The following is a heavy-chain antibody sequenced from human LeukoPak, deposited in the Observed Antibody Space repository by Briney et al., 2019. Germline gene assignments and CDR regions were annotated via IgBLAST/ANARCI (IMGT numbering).Heavy chain of an antibody. CDR2: ISGSGANT. Sequence: PGGSLRLSCAASGYSFSSYAMSWARQAPGKGLEWVSGISGSGANTYYADSVKGRFTISRVNSKNTLYLQMNSLRVEDTAAYYYAKDTYAGIGLLLDSWGQGTLVTVSS. D-gene: IGHD2-2*01. CDR3: AKDTYAGIGLLLDS. CDR1: GYSFSSYA. J-gene: IGHJ4*02. V-gene: IGHV3-23*01.